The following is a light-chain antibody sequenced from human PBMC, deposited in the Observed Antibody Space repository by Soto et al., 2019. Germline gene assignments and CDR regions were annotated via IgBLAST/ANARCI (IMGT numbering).Light chain of an antibody. Sequence: QSALTQPASVSGSPGQSITISCTGTSSDVGGYNYVSWYQQHPGKAPKLMIYDVSNRPSGVSNRFSGSKSGNTASLTISGLQSEDEAYYYCSSYTRSSTILYVFVTGTKVTVL. J-gene: IGLJ1*01. V-gene: IGLV2-14*01. CDR1: SSDVGGYNY. CDR2: DVS. CDR3: SSYTRSSTILYV.